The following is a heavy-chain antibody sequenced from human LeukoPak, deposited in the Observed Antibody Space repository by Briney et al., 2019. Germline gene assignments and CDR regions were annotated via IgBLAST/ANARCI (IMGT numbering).Heavy chain of an antibody. V-gene: IGHV4-30-4*08. CDR3: ARDYYDSSGCYYIPFDY. CDR1: GGSISSGDYY. CDR2: IYYSGST. J-gene: IGHJ4*02. D-gene: IGHD3-22*01. Sequence: SQTLSLTCTVSGGSISSGDYYWSWIRQPPGKGLEWIGCIYYSGSTYYNPSLKSRVTISVDTSKNQFSLKLSSVTAADTAVYYCARDYYDSSGCYYIPFDYWGQGTLVTVSS.